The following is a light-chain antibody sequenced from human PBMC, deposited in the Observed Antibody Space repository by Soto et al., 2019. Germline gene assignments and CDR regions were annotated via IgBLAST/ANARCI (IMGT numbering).Light chain of an antibody. CDR1: HSVSSR. Sequence: EIVMTQSPATLSVSPGERATLSCRASHSVSSRLAWYQQKPGQAPRLLIYGASTRATGLPARFSGSGSGTEFTLTISSLQSEDFAVYYCQHSPNWPLTFGGGTKVEIK. V-gene: IGKV3-15*01. CDR3: QHSPNWPLT. CDR2: GAS. J-gene: IGKJ4*01.